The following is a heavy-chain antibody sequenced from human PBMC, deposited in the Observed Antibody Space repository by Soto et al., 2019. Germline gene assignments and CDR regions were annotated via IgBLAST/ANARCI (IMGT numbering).Heavy chain of an antibody. Sequence: QVQLVESGGGVVQPGRSLRLSCAASGFTFSSYGMHWVRQAPGKGLEWVAVIWYAGSNKYYADSVKGRFTISRDNSKNTLYLQMNSLRDEDTAVYYCARDQKLAAAGTGPSDSYYYYYMDVWGKGTTVTVSS. V-gene: IGHV3-33*01. J-gene: IGHJ6*03. D-gene: IGHD6-13*01. CDR2: IWYAGSNK. CDR1: GFTFSSYG. CDR3: ARDQKLAAAGTGPSDSYYYYYMDV.